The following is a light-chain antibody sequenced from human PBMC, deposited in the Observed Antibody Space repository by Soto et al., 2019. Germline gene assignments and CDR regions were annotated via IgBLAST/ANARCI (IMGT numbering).Light chain of an antibody. J-gene: IGKJ2*01. CDR1: QSVLSSSDRRNY. V-gene: IGKV4-1*01. Sequence: DIVMTQSPDSLAVSLGERATINCKSSQSVLSSSDRRNYLAWYQQKPGQPPKLIIFWASTRESGVPDRFSGSGSETAFTLTISSLQAEDGAVYYCQQYYATPLTFGQGTKLEIK. CDR3: QQYYATPLT. CDR2: WAS.